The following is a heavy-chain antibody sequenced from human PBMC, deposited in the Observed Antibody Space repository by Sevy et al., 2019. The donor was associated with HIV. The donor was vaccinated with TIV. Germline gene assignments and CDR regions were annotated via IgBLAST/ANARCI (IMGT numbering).Heavy chain of an antibody. CDR1: GYSFTSYW. CDR2: IYPGDSDT. V-gene: IGHV5-51*01. J-gene: IGHJ5*02. Sequence: GESLKISCKGSGYSFTSYWIGWVRQMPGKGLEWMGIIYPGDSDTRYSPSFQGQVTIPAEKSISTAYLQWSSLKASDTAMYYCARHGITMVRGGSFDPWGQGTLVTVSS. D-gene: IGHD3-10*01. CDR3: ARHGITMVRGGSFDP.